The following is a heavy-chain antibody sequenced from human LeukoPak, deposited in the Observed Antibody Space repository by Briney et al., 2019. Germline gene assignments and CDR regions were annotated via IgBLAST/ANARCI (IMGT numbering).Heavy chain of an antibody. CDR3: AKDVRTLDAFDI. Sequence: PGGSLRLSCAASGFTFTNYAMSWVRQAPGKGLEWVSSISGSGGGTYYADSVKGRFTTSRDTSKNTLYLQMNSLRAEDTAVYYCAKDVRTLDAFDIWGQGTMVTVSS. V-gene: IGHV3-23*01. CDR2: ISGSGGGT. CDR1: GFTFTNYA. J-gene: IGHJ3*02.